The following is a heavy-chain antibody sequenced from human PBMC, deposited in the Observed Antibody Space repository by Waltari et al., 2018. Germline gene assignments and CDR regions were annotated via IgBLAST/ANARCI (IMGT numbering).Heavy chain of an antibody. D-gene: IGHD2-15*01. Sequence: VQLQESGPGLVEPSQTLSLTCTVSNGSIRRGSFYWSWIRQRAGKGLEWIGHLYTTGSTNYNPSLESRVTISADTSKNQFSLKLTSVTAADSAVYFCARTGTVVVVPTAKGAFHIWGQGTAVTVSS. CDR1: NGSIRRGSFY. CDR2: LYTTGST. J-gene: IGHJ3*02. V-gene: IGHV4-61*02. CDR3: ARTGTVVVVPTAKGAFHI.